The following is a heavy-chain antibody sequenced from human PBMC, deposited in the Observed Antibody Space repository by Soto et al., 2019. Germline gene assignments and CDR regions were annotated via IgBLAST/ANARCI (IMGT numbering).Heavy chain of an antibody. CDR2: IFHTGIT. J-gene: IGHJ1*01. D-gene: IGHD3-22*01. CDR3: ARERYFCDRRGYYRTLDS. Sequence: PAETLSLTCFISVGSFSNDYGTWIRQSPGKGREWLGYIFHTGITDYNPSVQSRVTISIDKSRNLFSLNLTSVTAADTAVYYCARERYFCDRRGYYRTLDSCGQCTLV. V-gene: IGHV4-59*01. CDR1: VGSFSNDY.